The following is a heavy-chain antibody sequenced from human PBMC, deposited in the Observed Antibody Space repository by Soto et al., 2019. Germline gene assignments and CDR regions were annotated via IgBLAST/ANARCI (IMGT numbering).Heavy chain of an antibody. Sequence: GGSLRLSCAASGFTVSSNYMSWVRQAPGKGLEWVSVIYSGGSTYYADSVKGRFTISRHNSKNTLYLQMNSLRAEDTAVYYCARERLGADYYGSGSYYNWFDPWGQGTLVTVSS. D-gene: IGHD3-10*01. CDR1: GFTVSSNY. J-gene: IGHJ5*02. V-gene: IGHV3-53*04. CDR3: ARERLGADYYGSGSYYNWFDP. CDR2: IYSGGST.